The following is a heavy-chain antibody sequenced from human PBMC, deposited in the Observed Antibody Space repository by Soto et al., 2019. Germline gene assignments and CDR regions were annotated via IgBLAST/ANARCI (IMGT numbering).Heavy chain of an antibody. Sequence: PSETLSLTCTVSGGSMATSSYFWAWIRRPPGKGLEWIGSIDYRGTIYNNPSLKSRVTISVDTSKNHFSLNLDSVTAADTALYYCSRRAPEGFDPWGQGTLVTVSS. CDR3: SRRAPEGFDP. V-gene: IGHV4-39*02. J-gene: IGHJ5*02. CDR1: GGSMATSSYF. CDR2: IDYRGTI.